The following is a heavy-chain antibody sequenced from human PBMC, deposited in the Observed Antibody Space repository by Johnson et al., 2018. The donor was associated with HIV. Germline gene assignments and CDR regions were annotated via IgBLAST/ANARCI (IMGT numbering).Heavy chain of an antibody. Sequence: VHPLESGGGLVQPGRSLRLSCSASRFTFDDYAMHWVRQAPGKGLEWVSGISWNSGSIAYADSVKGRFTISRDNAKHSLYVQMNSLRAEDTAVYYCAKDTYSHRLTVTESGFDIWGQGTMVTVSS. CDR2: ISWNSGSI. D-gene: IGHD4-11*01. J-gene: IGHJ3*02. V-gene: IGHV3-9*01. CDR1: RFTFDDYA. CDR3: AKDTYSHRLTVTESGFDI.